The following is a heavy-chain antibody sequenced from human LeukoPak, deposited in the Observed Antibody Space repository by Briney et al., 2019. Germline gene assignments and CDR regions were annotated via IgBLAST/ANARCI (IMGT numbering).Heavy chain of an antibody. CDR1: GFTFSSYW. J-gene: IGHJ4*02. V-gene: IGHV3-74*01. CDR3: ARATGYSYGSEFDY. CDR2: INSDGSST. Sequence: GGSLRLSCAASGFTFSSYWMSWVRQAPGKGLVWVSRINSDGSSTSYADSVKGRFTISRDNAKNTLYLQMNSLRAEDTAVYYCARATGYSYGSEFDYWGQGTLVTVSS. D-gene: IGHD5-18*01.